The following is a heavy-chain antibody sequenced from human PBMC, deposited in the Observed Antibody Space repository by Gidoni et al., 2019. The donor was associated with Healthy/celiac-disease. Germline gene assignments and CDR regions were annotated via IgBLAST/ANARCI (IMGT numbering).Heavy chain of an antibody. CDR2: CIWNSGSI. D-gene: IGHD1-26*01. CDR1: GFNFDDYA. J-gene: IGHJ4*02. V-gene: IGHV3-9*01. Sequence: EVQLVESGGGLVQPGRSLRLSCAASGFNFDDYAMHWVRQAPGNGLEWVSGCIWNSGSIGYADSVKCRFTISRDNAKNSLYLQMNSLRAEDTALYYCAKDNWEELPLGNYVDYWGQGTLVTVSS. CDR3: AKDNWEELPLGNYVDY.